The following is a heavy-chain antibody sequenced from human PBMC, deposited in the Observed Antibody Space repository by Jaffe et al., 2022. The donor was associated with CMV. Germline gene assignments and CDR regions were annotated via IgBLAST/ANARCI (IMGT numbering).Heavy chain of an antibody. CDR1: GGSFSGYY. V-gene: IGHV4-34*01. CDR2: INHSGST. Sequence: QVQLQQWGAGLLKPSETLSLTCAVYGGSFSGYYWSWIRQPPGKGLEWIGEINHSGSTNYNPSLKSRVTISVDTSKNQFSLKLSSVTAADTAVYYCARGFLRAQSIAARPLGYWGQGTLVTVSS. D-gene: IGHD6-6*01. J-gene: IGHJ4*02. CDR3: ARGFLRAQSIAARPLGY.